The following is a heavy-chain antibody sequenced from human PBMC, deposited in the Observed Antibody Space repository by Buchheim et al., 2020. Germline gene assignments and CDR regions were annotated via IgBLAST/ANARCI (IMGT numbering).Heavy chain of an antibody. CDR2: IYYSGST. D-gene: IGHD3-22*01. V-gene: IGHV4-61*01. Sequence: QVQLQESGPGLVKPSETLSLTCTVSGGSVSSGSYYWSWIRQPPGKGLEWIGYIYYSGSTNYNPSLKRRVTISVDTSKNQFSLKLSSVTAADTAVYYCARGDYDSSGYTYYFDYWGQGTL. CDR1: GGSVSSGSYY. CDR3: ARGDYDSSGYTYYFDY. J-gene: IGHJ4*02.